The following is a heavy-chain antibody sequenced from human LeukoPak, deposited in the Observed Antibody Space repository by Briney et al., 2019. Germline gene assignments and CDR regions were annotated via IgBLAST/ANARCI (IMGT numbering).Heavy chain of an antibody. CDR1: GYTFTSYY. CDR3: ATGLSLGDYYYYGMDV. Sequence: ASVKVSCKASGYTFTSYYMHWVRQAPGQGLEWMGIINPSGGSTSYAQKFQGRVTITADKSTSTAYMELSSLRSEDTAVYYCATGLSLGDYYYYGMDVWGQGTTVTVSS. CDR2: INPSGGST. J-gene: IGHJ6*02. V-gene: IGHV1-46*01. D-gene: IGHD3/OR15-3a*01.